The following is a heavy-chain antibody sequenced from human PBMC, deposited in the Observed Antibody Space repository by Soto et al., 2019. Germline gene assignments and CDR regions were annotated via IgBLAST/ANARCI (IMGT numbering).Heavy chain of an antibody. Sequence: PGGPLRLYSAVSGDTLSSDWTHWVRQAPGKGLVWVSRINSDGSSTSYADSVKGRFTISRDNAKNTLYLQMNSLRAEDTAVYYCASTVVTRSLGQGT. CDR3: ASTVVTRS. V-gene: IGHV3-74*01. D-gene: IGHD2-15*01. CDR2: INSDGSST. CDR1: GDTLSSDW. J-gene: IGHJ5*02.